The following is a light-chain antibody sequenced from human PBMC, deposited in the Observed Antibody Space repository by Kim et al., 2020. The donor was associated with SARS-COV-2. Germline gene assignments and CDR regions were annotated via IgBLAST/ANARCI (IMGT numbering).Light chain of an antibody. CDR2: RDS. CDR1: NIGSKN. J-gene: IGLJ3*02. Sequence: VALVHTARITCGRNNIGSKNVPWYQQKPGQAPVLVIYRDSNRPSGIPARFSGSNSGNTATLTISRAQAGDEADYYCQVWDSSTAWVFGGGTQLTVL. V-gene: IGLV3-9*01. CDR3: QVWDSSTAWV.